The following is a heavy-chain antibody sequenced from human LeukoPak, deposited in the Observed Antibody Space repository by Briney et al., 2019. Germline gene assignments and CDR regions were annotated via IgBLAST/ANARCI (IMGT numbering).Heavy chain of an antibody. J-gene: IGHJ4*02. CDR1: GYTFPIYH. Sequence: ASVKVSCKASGYTFPIYHMHWVRQAPGQGLEWMGVIDPSGNTAYAQKFQGRVTVTRDTSASTVYMDLSSLRPDDTAMYYCARELGGGPEFDYWGQGTLVTVSS. CDR2: IDPSGNT. D-gene: IGHD3-16*01. CDR3: ARELGGGPEFDY. V-gene: IGHV1-46*01.